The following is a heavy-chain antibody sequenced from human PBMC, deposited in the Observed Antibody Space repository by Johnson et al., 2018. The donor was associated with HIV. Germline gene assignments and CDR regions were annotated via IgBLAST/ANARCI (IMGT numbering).Heavy chain of an antibody. CDR3: AREGGAAAPDAFDI. V-gene: IGHV3-30*19. J-gene: IGHJ3*02. D-gene: IGHD2-2*01. CDR2: ISYDGSNK. CDR1: GFSFGSYG. Sequence: QVQLVESGGGVVQPGGSLRLSCAASGFSFGSYGMHWVRQAPGKGLEWVAVISYDGSNKYYADSVKGRFTISRDNAKNSLYLQMNSLRAEDTAVYYCAREGGAAAPDAFDIWGQGTMVTVSS.